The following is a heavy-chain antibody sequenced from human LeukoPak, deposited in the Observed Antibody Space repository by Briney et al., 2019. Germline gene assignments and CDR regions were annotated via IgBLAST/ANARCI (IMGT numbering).Heavy chain of an antibody. J-gene: IGHJ6*04. D-gene: IGHD3-10*02. V-gene: IGHV3-7*01. CDR3: AELGITMIGGV. CDR1: GFTFSNSW. Sequence: GGSLRLSCVASGFTFSNSWMSWVRQPPGEGLEWVALIKEDGSDKRYVDSVKGRFTISRDNAKNSLYLQMNSLRAEDTAVYYCAELGITMIGGVWGKGTTVTISS. CDR2: IKEDGSDK.